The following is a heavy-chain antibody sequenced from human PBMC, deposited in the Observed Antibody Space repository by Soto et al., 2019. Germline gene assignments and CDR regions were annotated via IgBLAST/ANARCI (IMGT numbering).Heavy chain of an antibody. Sequence: ASVKVSCKASGGTLSSYAISWVRQAPGQGLEWMGGIIPIFGTANYAQKFQGRVTITADESTSTAYMELSSLRSEDTAVYYCARGRGITGTDFDYWGQGTLVTVSS. D-gene: IGHD1-7*01. CDR2: IIPIFGTA. V-gene: IGHV1-69*13. J-gene: IGHJ4*02. CDR3: ARGRGITGTDFDY. CDR1: GGTLSSYA.